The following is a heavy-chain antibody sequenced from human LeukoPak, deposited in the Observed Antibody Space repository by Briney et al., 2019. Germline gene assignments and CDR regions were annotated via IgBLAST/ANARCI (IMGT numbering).Heavy chain of an antibody. V-gene: IGHV4-39*02. CDR3: ARNGATRRSYFDY. CDR2: IYYSGTT. D-gene: IGHD6-6*01. J-gene: IGHJ4*02. Sequence: KSSETLSLTCSVSDGSISSNIHFWGWVRQPPGKGLESIGNIYYSGTTYYNPSLNGRVTISIDTSTNRFSLNLYSVTAADTAVYYCARNGATRRSYFDYRGQGILVTVSS. CDR1: DGSISSNIHF.